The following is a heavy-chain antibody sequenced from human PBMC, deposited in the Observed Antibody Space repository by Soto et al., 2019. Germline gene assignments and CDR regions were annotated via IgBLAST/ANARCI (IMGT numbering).Heavy chain of an antibody. CDR1: GYTFTSYG. D-gene: IGHD1-26*01. J-gene: IGHJ4*02. CDR3: ARDDRIIVGATGVYY. V-gene: IGHV1-18*01. CDR2: ISAYNGNT. Sequence: QVQLVQSGAEVKKPGASVTVSCKASGYTFTSYGISWVRQAPGQGLEWMGWISAYNGNTNYAQKLQGRVTMTTDTSTSTAYMELRRLRSDDTAVYYCARDDRIIVGATGVYYWGQGTLVTVSS.